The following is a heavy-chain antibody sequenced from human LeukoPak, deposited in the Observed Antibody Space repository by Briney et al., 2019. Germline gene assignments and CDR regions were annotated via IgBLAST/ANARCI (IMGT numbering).Heavy chain of an antibody. D-gene: IGHD3-10*01. CDR1: GGSFSGYY. CDR2: INHSGST. J-gene: IGHJ4*02. V-gene: IGHV4-34*01. CDR3: ARGYPSLIRAFDY. Sequence: PSETLSLTCAVYGGSFSGYYWSLIREPPGKGLEWFGEINHSGSTNYNPSLKSRVTISVHTSKNQFSLKLSSVTAADTAVYYCARGYPSLIRAFDYWGQGTLVTVSS.